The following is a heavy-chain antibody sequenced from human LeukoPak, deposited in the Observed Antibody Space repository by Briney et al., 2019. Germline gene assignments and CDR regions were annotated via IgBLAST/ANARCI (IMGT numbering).Heavy chain of an antibody. D-gene: IGHD5-12*01. CDR1: GFTFDDYG. V-gene: IGHV3-20*04. J-gene: IGHJ4*02. Sequence: PGGSLRLSCAASGFTFDDYGMSWVRQAPGKGLEWVSGINWNGGSTGYADSVKGRFTISRDNAKNSLYLQMNSLRAEDTAVYYCARENGYSGYDHIDYWGQGTLVTVSS. CDR3: ARENGYSGYDHIDY. CDR2: INWNGGST.